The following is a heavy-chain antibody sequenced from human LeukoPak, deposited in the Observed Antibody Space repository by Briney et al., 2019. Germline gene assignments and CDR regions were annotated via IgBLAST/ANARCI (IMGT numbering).Heavy chain of an antibody. Sequence: PGGSLRLSCAASGFTFSNYSMNWVRQAPGKGLEWVSSISSSSSYIYYADSLKGRFTISRDNAKNSLYLQMNSLRAEDTAIYYCARQDRGWYALDIWGPGTMVTVSS. CDR2: ISSSSSYI. CDR1: GFTFSNYS. CDR3: ARQDRGWYALDI. J-gene: IGHJ3*02. D-gene: IGHD6-19*01. V-gene: IGHV3-21*01.